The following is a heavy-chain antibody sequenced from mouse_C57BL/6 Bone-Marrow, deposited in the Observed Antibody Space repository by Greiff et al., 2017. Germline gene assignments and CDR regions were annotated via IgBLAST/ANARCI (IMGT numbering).Heavy chain of an antibody. V-gene: IGHV7-3*01. CDR3: ASPHYYGSSPAWFAY. CDR1: GFTFTDYY. Sequence: EVKLVESGGGLVQPGGSLSLSCAASGFTFTDYYMSWVRQPPGKALEWLGFIRNKANGYTTEYSASVKGRFTISRDNSQSILYLQMNALIAEDSSTYYCASPHYYGSSPAWFAYWGQGTLVTVAA. CDR2: IRNKANGYTT. J-gene: IGHJ3*01. D-gene: IGHD1-1*01.